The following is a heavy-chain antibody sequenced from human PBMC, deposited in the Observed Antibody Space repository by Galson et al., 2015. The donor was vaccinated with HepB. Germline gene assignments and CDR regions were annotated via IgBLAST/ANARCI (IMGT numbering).Heavy chain of an antibody. D-gene: IGHD4-23*01. J-gene: IGHJ6*03. CDR1: GYTFLDYY. CDR2: ANPAGGST. V-gene: IGHV1-46*03. Sequence: SVKVSCKASGYTFLDYYMHWVRLAPGQGLDWLGVANPAGGSTAYAQKFQGRIIMARDMSTSTVYMELSSLRSEGTAVYYCARVRGGYFYMDVWGQGATVTVSS. CDR3: ARVRGGYFYMDV.